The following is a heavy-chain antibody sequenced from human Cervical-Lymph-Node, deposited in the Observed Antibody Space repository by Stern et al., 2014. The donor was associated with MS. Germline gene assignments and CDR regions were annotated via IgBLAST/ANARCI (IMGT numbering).Heavy chain of an antibody. V-gene: IGHV1-69*01. CDR1: EDTFINFG. D-gene: IGHD1-1*01. CDR3: ARDNDDNGMDV. J-gene: IGHJ6*02. CDR2: FIPLFGTT. Sequence: QLVQSGAEVKKPGSSVKVSCTASEDTFINFGISWVRQAPGQGLEWMGGFIPLFGTTEYADRFQGRLTISADDTATTVYMELSRLRSDDTAVYYCARDNDDNGMDVWGQGTTVIVSS.